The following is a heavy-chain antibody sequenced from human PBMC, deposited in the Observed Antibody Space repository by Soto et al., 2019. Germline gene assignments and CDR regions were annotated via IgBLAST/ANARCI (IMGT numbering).Heavy chain of an antibody. V-gene: IGHV1-69*13. Sequence: SSVKVSCKASGGTFSSYAISWVRHAPGLGLEWMGGIIPIFGTANYAQKFQGRVTITADESTSTAYMELSSLRSEDTAVYYCARLRFLEWLSRGDYYYYGMDVWGQGTTVTVSS. CDR3: ARLRFLEWLSRGDYYYYGMDV. CDR1: GGTFSSYA. D-gene: IGHD3-3*01. CDR2: IIPIFGTA. J-gene: IGHJ6*02.